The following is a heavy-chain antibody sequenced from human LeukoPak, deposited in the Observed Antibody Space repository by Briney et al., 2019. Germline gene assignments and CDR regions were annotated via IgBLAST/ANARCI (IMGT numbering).Heavy chain of an antibody. Sequence: PGGSLRLSCAASGFTFSSYAMSWVRQAPGKGLEWVSAISGSGGSTYYADSVKGRFTISRDNSKNTLYLQMNSLRAEDTAVYYCAKGRYCSSTSCPRPYYFDYWGQGTLFTVSS. V-gene: IGHV3-23*01. D-gene: IGHD2-2*01. J-gene: IGHJ4*02. CDR1: GFTFSSYA. CDR2: ISGSGGST. CDR3: AKGRYCSSTSCPRPYYFDY.